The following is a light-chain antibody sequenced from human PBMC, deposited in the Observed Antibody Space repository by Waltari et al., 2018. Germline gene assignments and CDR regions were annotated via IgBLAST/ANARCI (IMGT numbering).Light chain of an antibody. CDR1: QDISNY. Sequence: DSQRTQSPSSLSASVGYRVTITCQASQDISNYLTWYPQKPGKAPKLLIYDASNLETGVPSRFSGSGSGTDFTFTISSLQPEDIATYYCQQYDNLPITFGQGTRLEIK. J-gene: IGKJ5*01. CDR3: QQYDNLPIT. CDR2: DAS. V-gene: IGKV1-33*01.